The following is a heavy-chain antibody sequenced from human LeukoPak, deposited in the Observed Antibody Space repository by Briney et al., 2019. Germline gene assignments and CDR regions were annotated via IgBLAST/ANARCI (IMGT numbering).Heavy chain of an antibody. D-gene: IGHD2-15*01. CDR1: GGSISSSSYY. V-gene: IGHV4-39*01. CDR3: ARPVGYCSGGSCYPAIDWYFDL. Sequence: PSETLSLTCTVSGGSISSSSYYWGWIRQPPGKGLEWIGRIYYSGSTCYNPSLKSRGPLSVATSKNQFSLKLSSVAAADTAVYYCARPVGYCSGGSCYPAIDWYFDLWGRGTLVTVSS. CDR2: IYYSGST. J-gene: IGHJ2*01.